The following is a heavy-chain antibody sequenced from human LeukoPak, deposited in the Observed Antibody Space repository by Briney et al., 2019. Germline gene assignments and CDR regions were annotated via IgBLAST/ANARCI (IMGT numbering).Heavy chain of an antibody. CDR2: ISSSSSYI. CDR1: GFTLSTYS. J-gene: IGHJ4*02. Sequence: GGSLRLSCAASGFTLSTYSVNWVRQAPGKGLEWVSSISSSSSYIYYADSVKGRFTISRDNAKNSLYLQMNSLRAEDTAVYYCARVAVGSYGDYWGQGTLVTVSS. CDR3: ARVAVGSYGDY. V-gene: IGHV3-21*01. D-gene: IGHD1-26*01.